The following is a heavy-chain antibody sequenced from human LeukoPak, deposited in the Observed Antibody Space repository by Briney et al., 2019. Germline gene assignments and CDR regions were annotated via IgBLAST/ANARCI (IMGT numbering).Heavy chain of an antibody. Sequence: GESLKISCMGSGYIFTNYWIGWVCQMPGKGLEWMGIIYPGDSDTRYSPSFQGQVTISADKSISTAYLQWSSLKASDTAMYYCARRYDSFDFWGQGTLVTVSS. J-gene: IGHJ4*02. CDR1: GYIFTNYW. V-gene: IGHV5-51*01. CDR2: IYPGDSDT. CDR3: ARRYDSFDF. D-gene: IGHD3-22*01.